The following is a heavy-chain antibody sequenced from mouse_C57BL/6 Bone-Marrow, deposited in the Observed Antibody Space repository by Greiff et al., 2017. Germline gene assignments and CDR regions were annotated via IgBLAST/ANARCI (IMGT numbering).Heavy chain of an antibody. CDR1: GYTFTSYW. CDR3: LRGGEYYCGKAYFDY. CDR2: IHPNSGST. D-gene: IGHD1-1*01. Sequence: QVQLQQPGAELVKPGASVKLSCKASGYTFTSYWMHWVKQRPGQGLEWIGMIHPNSGSTNYNEKFKSKATLAVDKSSSTAYMQLSSLTSEDSAVYYCLRGGEYYCGKAYFDYWGQGTTLTVSS. V-gene: IGHV1-64*01. J-gene: IGHJ2*01.